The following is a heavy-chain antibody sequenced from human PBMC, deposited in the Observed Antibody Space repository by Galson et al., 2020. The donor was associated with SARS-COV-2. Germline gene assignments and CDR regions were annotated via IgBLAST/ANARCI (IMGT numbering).Heavy chain of an antibody. CDR3: TTDTFGARDY. CDR1: GFTFSHYW. V-gene: IGHV3-74*01. J-gene: IGHJ4*02. Sequence: GGSLRLSCAASGFTFSHYWMHWVRQAPGKGLVWVSRINPDGSSTSCADSVKGRFTISRDNAKNTLYLQMNSLRAEDTAIYHCTTDTFGARDYWGQGTLVTVSS. CDR2: INPDGSST. D-gene: IGHD3-10*01.